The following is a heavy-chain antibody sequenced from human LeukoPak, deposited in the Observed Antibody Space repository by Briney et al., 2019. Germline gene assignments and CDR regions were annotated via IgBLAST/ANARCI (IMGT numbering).Heavy chain of an antibody. J-gene: IGHJ3*02. V-gene: IGHV3-30*02. CDR3: ARWGGGYSYGPTDDAFDI. CDR2: VRNDGFDT. D-gene: IGHD5-18*01. CDR1: GLTFTNHG. Sequence: PGGSLRLSCVTSGLTFTNHGFHWLRQAAGKGLEWVASVRNDGFDTYHSNSVKGRFSISRDDSKNTVYLQMNSLGAEDTALYYCARWGGGYSYGPTDDAFDIWGQGTMVTVSS.